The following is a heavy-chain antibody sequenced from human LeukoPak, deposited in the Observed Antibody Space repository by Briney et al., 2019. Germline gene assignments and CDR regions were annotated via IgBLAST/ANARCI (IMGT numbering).Heavy chain of an antibody. D-gene: IGHD1-14*01. CDR3: ALPAPHYYYGLDV. CDR1: GFTFSSYW. J-gene: IGHJ6*04. V-gene: IGHV3-7*03. Sequence: PGGSLRLSCAASGFTFSSYWMSWVRQAPGKGLQWVAYISEGGSERYYVDSVKGRFTISRDNAKNSLYLQMNSLRAEDTALYYCALPAPHYYYGLDVWGKGTTVTVSS. CDR2: ISEGGSER.